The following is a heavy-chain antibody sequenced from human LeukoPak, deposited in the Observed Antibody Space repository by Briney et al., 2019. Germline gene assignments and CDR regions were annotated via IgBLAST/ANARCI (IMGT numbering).Heavy chain of an antibody. V-gene: IGHV1-18*01. D-gene: IGHD3-10*01. CDR3: ARDRGFYDY. J-gene: IGHJ4*02. CDR2: ISIYNGDT. CDR1: GYTFTSSG. Sequence: ASVTVSCKASGYTFTSSGITWVRQAPGQGLEWMGWISIYNGDTNYAQKLQDRVTMTTDTSTSTAYIELRSLRSDDTAVYYCARDRGFYDYWGQGTLVTVSS.